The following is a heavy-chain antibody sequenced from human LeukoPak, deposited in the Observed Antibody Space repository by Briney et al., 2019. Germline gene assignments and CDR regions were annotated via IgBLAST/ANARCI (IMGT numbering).Heavy chain of an antibody. Sequence: GGSLRLSCAASGFTFCSYSMNWVRQAPGKGLEWVSSISSSSSYIYYADSVKGRFTISRDNAKNSLYLQMNSLRAEDTAVYYCARDSEFDDFWSGPDLWGRGTLVTVSS. D-gene: IGHD3-3*01. CDR1: GFTFCSYS. CDR2: ISSSSSYI. J-gene: IGHJ2*01. V-gene: IGHV3-21*01. CDR3: ARDSEFDDFWSGPDL.